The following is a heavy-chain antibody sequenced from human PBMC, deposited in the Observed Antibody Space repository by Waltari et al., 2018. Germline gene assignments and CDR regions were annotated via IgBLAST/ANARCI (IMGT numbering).Heavy chain of an antibody. CDR3: TRDSSPGSQTSGWFDAFDI. CDR2: SKSNGSVK. D-gene: IGHD6-19*01. CDR1: GFAFSTDW. J-gene: IGHJ3*02. V-gene: IGHV3-7*01. Sequence: EVQLVESGGGLVQPGGSLRLSCAASGFAFSTDWMTWVRQAPENGLEWLSNSKSNGSVKNYVDSLKGRFTISRDNARNSLYLQMNSLRAEDTAVYYCTRDSSPGSQTSGWFDAFDIWGQGARVTVSA.